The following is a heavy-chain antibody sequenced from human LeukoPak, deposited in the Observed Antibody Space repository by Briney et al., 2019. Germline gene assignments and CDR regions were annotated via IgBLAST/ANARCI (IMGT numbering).Heavy chain of an antibody. D-gene: IGHD3-16*01. CDR2: ISGSGGST. CDR3: AKDRSGGVDY. Sequence: GGSLRLSCAASGFSFSLYAMTWVRQAPGKGLEWVSAISGSGGSTYYADSVKGRFTISRDNSKNTLYLQMNSLRAEDTAVYYCAKDRSGGVDYWGQGTLVTVSS. V-gene: IGHV3-23*01. CDR1: GFSFSLYA. J-gene: IGHJ4*02.